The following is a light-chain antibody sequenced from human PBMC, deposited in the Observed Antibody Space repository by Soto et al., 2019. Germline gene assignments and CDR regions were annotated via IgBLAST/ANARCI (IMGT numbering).Light chain of an antibody. CDR2: KAS. CDR1: QTISSW. V-gene: IGKV1-5*03. CDR3: QQYGSSGT. J-gene: IGKJ1*01. Sequence: DIHMTRSPSTLSVSVIDIVTITFRASQTISSWLAWYQQKPGKAPKLLIYKASTLKSGVPSRFSGSGSGTEFTLTISSLQSDDFAVYYCQQYGSSGTFGQGTKVDI.